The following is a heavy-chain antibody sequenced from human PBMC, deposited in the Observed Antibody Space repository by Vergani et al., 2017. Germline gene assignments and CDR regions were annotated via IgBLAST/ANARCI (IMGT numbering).Heavy chain of an antibody. Sequence: QVQLVQSGAEVKKPGASVKVSCKASGYTFTGYYMHWVRQAPGQGLEWMGRINPNSGGTNYAQKFQGRVTMTRDTSSSTSYMELSRLRSDDTAVYYCARDLPYCSSTSCYGYYYYMDVWGKGTTVTVSS. J-gene: IGHJ6*03. D-gene: IGHD2-2*01. CDR3: ARDLPYCSSTSCYGYYYYMDV. CDR1: GYTFTGYY. V-gene: IGHV1-2*06. CDR2: INPNSGGT.